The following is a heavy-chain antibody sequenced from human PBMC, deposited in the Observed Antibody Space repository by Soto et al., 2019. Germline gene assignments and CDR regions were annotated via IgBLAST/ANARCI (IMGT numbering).Heavy chain of an antibody. D-gene: IGHD5-18*01. J-gene: IGHJ4*02. CDR1: CYTFTSYG. CDR3: ARDWGYRYGTFDY. CDR2: ISAYNGNT. Sequence: SAKVSYRDSCYTFTSYGISWVRQAPVQGLEWMGWISAYNGNTNYAQKLQGRVTMTTDTSTSTAYMELRSLRSDDTAVYYCARDWGYRYGTFDYWGQGTPVTVSS. V-gene: IGHV1-18*04.